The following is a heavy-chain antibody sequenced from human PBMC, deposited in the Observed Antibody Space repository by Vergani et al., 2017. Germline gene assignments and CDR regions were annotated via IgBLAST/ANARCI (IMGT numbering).Heavy chain of an antibody. D-gene: IGHD2-2*01. Sequence: QVQLVQSGAEVKKPGSSVKVSCKASGGTFSSYAISWVRQAPGQGLEWMGRIIPILGTANYAQKFQGIVTLTADASTSTAYMELSSLRSEDTAVYYCARVRPYCRSTSCYDGVFDYWGQGSLVTVSS. CDR1: GGTFSSYA. V-gene: IGHV1-69*11. CDR2: IIPILGTA. J-gene: IGHJ4*02. CDR3: ARVRPYCRSTSCYDGVFDY.